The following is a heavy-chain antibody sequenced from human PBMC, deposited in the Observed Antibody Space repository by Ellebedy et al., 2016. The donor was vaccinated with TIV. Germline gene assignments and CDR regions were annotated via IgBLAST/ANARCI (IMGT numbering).Heavy chain of an antibody. Sequence: ASVKVSCKASGYSFKSYAMNWVRQAPGQGLEWLGWINMNTGNPTYAQGFTGRFVFSLDTSVSTAYLQISSLKAEDTAVYYCARDSRYNWNDWDYYHMDVWGKGTTVTVSS. CDR2: INMNTGNP. V-gene: IGHV7-4-1*02. D-gene: IGHD1-1*01. J-gene: IGHJ6*03. CDR1: GYSFKSYA. CDR3: ARDSRYNWNDWDYYHMDV.